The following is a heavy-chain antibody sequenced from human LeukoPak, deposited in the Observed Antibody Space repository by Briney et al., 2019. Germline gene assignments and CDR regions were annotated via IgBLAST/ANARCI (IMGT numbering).Heavy chain of an antibody. CDR1: GGTFSSYA. D-gene: IGHD6-6*01. Sequence: WASVKVSCKASGGTFSSYAISWVRQAPGQGLEWMGGIIPIFGTANYAQKFQGRVTITADKSTSTAYMELSSLRSEDTAVYYCARCGSGEGVKRYYYYMDVWGKGTTVTVSS. CDR3: ARCGSGEGVKRYYYYMDV. CDR2: IIPIFGTA. J-gene: IGHJ6*03. V-gene: IGHV1-69*06.